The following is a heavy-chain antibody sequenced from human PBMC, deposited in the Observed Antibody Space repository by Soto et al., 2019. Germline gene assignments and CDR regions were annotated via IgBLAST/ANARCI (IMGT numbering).Heavy chain of an antibody. CDR1: CGSFSDNS. V-gene: IGHV4-34*01. Sequence: PSENPYLTSAVYCGSFSDNSWTWIRQPPGRGREWIGEINRSGSTSYRSSLKSRLIISVDTSKNPLYLNLSSVTAADTAIYDCARAFNKRFLSRIYHDSMDVWGQVTTVT. J-gene: IGHJ6*02. CDR2: INRSGST. CDR3: ARAFNKRFLSRIYHDSMDV. D-gene: IGHD3-3*01.